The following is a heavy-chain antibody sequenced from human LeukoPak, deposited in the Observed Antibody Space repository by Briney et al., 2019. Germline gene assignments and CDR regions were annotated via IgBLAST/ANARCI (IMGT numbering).Heavy chain of an antibody. CDR1: GDSISSNY. J-gene: IGHJ4*02. CDR2: IYTSGRT. CDR3: ARDQALNWNYDVLDY. D-gene: IGHD1-7*01. Sequence: PSETLSLTCTVSGDSISSNYWSWIRQPAGKGLEWIGRIYTSGRTDYNPSLKSRVTMSVDTSKNQVSLKLSSVTAADTALYYCARDQALNWNYDVLDYWGQGALVTVSS. V-gene: IGHV4-4*07.